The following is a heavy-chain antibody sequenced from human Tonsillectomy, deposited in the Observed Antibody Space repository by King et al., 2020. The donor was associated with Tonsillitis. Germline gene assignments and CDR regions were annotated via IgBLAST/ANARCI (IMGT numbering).Heavy chain of an antibody. V-gene: IGHV3-9*01. CDR2: ISWNSGRI. D-gene: IGHD3-22*01. CDR3: AKDKRVVITTLFDY. J-gene: IGHJ4*02. CDR1: GFTFDDYS. Sequence: VQLVESGGGLVQPGRSLRLSCAASGFTFDDYSMHWVRQAPGKGLEWVSGISWNSGRIYYADSVKGRFTISRDNTKNSLYLQMNSLRAEDTALYYCAKDKRVVITTLFDYWGQGTLVTVSS.